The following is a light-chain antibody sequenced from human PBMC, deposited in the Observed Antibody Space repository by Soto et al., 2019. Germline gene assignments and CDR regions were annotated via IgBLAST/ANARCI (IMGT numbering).Light chain of an antibody. CDR3: QQLRMYPST. CDR2: GAS. V-gene: IGKV3D-15*01. Sequence: EVVMTQSPATLSVSPGERVTLSCRASQSVRSNLAWYQQKPGQAPRLLIYGASNRATGIPDRFSGSGSGTDFALTITSLQAEDFATYYCQQLRMYPSTFGGGTKVDI. J-gene: IGKJ4*01. CDR1: QSVRSN.